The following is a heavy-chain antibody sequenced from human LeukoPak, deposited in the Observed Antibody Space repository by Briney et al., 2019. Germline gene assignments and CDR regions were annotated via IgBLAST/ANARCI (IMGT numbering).Heavy chain of an antibody. V-gene: IGHV4-34*01. D-gene: IGHD3-3*01. J-gene: IGHJ4*02. Sequence: SETLSLTCAVYGGSFSGYYWSWIRQPPGKGLEWIGEINHSGSTNYNPSLKSRVTISVDTSKNQFSLKLSSVTAADTAVYYCARACYDFWIGYFDYWGQGTLVTVSS. CDR2: INHSGST. CDR3: ARACYDFWIGYFDY. CDR1: GGSFSGYY.